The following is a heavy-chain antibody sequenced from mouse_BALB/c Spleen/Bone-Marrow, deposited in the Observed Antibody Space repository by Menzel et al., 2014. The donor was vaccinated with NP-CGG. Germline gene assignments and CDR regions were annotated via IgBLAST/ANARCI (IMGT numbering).Heavy chain of an antibody. CDR2: IDPFNGVT. J-gene: IGHJ3*01. CDR3: ARRVITTGPGFAY. CDR1: GYSFTRYY. D-gene: IGHD2-4*01. Sequence: EVQLQQSGPELMKPGASVKISCKASGYSFTRYYIHWVKQNHGKSLEWIGYIDPFNGVTIYNQKFKGKATLTADKSSSKAYKHLSSRTSEDPAVYYCARRVITTGPGFAYWGQCTLVTVYA. V-gene: IGHV1-31*01.